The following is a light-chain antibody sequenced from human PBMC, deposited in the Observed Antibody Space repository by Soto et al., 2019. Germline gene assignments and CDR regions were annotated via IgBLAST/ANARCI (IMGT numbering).Light chain of an antibody. Sequence: DIQVTRSTSTLSASVGDTVTITGRPSQSVSNWLAWYQLKPGKAPNLLIYKASTLESGAPSRFSGSGSGTDFTLTMTSLQPDDFATYYCQQYNSFSWTFGQGPKVDIK. CDR2: KAS. V-gene: IGKV1-5*03. J-gene: IGKJ1*01. CDR3: QQYNSFSWT. CDR1: QSVSNW.